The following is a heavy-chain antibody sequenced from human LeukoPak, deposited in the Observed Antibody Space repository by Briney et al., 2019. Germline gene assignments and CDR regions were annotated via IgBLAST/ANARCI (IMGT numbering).Heavy chain of an antibody. CDR2: IKQDGSEK. Sequence: PGGSLRLSCAASGFTFSSYWMSWVRQAPGKGLEWVANIKQDGSEKYYVDSVKGRSTISRDNAKNSLYLQMNSLRAEDTAVYYCARGVIVVVVAAIPHGFDYWGQGTLVTVSS. CDR1: GFTFSSYW. J-gene: IGHJ4*02. D-gene: IGHD2-15*01. CDR3: ARGVIVVVVAAIPHGFDY. V-gene: IGHV3-7*01.